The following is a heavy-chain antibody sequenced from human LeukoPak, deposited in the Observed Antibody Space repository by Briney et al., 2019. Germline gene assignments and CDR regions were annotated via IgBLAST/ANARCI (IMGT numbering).Heavy chain of an antibody. CDR2: VSYAGTNE. CDR3: AKDWANGDYIDH. V-gene: IGHV3-30*18. D-gene: IGHD2-8*01. Sequence: GESLRLSCSASGFTFNDYGRHWVRQAPGKGLEWVAVVSYAGTNEKYADPVKGRFTISRDNSKNTLSLQMNSLRADDTAVYYCAKDWANGDYIDHWGQGTLVTVSS. J-gene: IGHJ4*02. CDR1: GFTFNDYG.